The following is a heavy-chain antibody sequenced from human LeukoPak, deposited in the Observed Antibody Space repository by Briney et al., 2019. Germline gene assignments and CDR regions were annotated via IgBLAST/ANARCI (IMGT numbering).Heavy chain of an antibody. Sequence: GASVKVSCKASGYTFTAYYEHWVRQAPGQGPEWMGWIHPNSGGTKYAQNFQGRVTMTRDTSITTAYMELSSLRSDDTAVYYCARGDIYWDYWGQGTQVTVSS. J-gene: IGHJ4*02. D-gene: IGHD2-15*01. CDR2: IHPNSGGT. CDR1: GYTFTAYY. V-gene: IGHV1-2*02. CDR3: ARGDIYWDY.